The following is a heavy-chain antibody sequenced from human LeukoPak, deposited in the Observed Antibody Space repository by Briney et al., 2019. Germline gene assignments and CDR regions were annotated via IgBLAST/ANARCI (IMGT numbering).Heavy chain of an antibody. J-gene: IGHJ4*02. CDR1: GYTLTVFF. V-gene: IGHV1-2*02. D-gene: IGHD3-3*01. CDR2: INIKTDGA. CDR3: ARVVRSFDTWSGYYADY. Sequence: ASVKPSCKVSGYTLTVFFVYCVRQAPGHGLGWMGWINIKTDGANSAQTFHGSVTMTSDTSINTAYMELSGLSSDDTAVYYCARVVRSFDTWSGYYADYWGQGTQVTVSS.